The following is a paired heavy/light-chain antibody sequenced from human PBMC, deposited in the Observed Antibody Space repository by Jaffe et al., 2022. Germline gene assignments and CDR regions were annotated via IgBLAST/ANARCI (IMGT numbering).Heavy chain of an antibody. V-gene: IGHV3-23*01. D-gene: IGHD2-15*01. CDR3: AKDQRGLGYCSGGSCHAPYYFDY. Sequence: EVQLLESGGGLVQPGGSLRLSCAASGFTFSSYAMSWVRQAPGKGLEWVSAISGSGGSTYYADSVKGRFTISRDNSKNTLYLQMNSLRAEDTAVYYCAKDQRGLGYCSGGSCHAPYYFDYWGQGTLVTVSS. CDR2: ISGSGGST. J-gene: IGHJ4*02. CDR1: GFTFSSYA.
Light chain of an antibody. CDR3: QQYNNGIT. V-gene: IGKV3-15*01. J-gene: IGKJ5*01. CDR2: GAS. Sequence: EIVMTQSPATLSVSPGERATLSCRASQSVSSNLAWYQQKPGQAPRLLIYGASTRATGIPARFSGSGSGTEFTLTISSLQSEDFAVYYCQQYNNGITFGQGTRLEIK. CDR1: QSVSSN.